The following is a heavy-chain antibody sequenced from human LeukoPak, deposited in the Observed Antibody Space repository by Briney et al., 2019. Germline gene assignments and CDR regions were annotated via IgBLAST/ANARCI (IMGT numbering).Heavy chain of an antibody. V-gene: IGHV3-21*01. CDR1: GFTFSSYS. D-gene: IGHD3-3*01. J-gene: IGHJ4*02. CDR2: IGTSSSYI. CDR3: ASVGVIWSGYYTTFFDY. Sequence: GGSLRLSCAASGFTFSSYSTTWVRQAPGEGLEWVSSIGTSSSYIYYADSLKGRFTISRDNAKNSLYLQVNSLRAEDTAVYYCASVGVIWSGYYTTFFDYWGQGTLVTVSS.